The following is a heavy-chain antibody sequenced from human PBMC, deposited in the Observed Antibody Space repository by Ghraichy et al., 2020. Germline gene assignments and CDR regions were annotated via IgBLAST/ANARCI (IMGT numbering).Heavy chain of an antibody. CDR3: TRVSRTWYLIDY. V-gene: IGHV3-49*04. Sequence: GGSLRLSCTASGFTFGDYTMSWVRQAPGKGLEWVGFIRSNTYGGTTGYAASVKGRFTISRDDSKSIAYLQMNSLKTEDTAVYYCTRVSRTWYLIDYWGQGTLVTVSS. CDR2: IRSNTYGGTT. D-gene: IGHD6-13*01. CDR1: GFTFGDYT. J-gene: IGHJ4*02.